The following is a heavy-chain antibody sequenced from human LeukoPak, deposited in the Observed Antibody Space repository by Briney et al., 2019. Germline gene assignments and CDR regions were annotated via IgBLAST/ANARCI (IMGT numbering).Heavy chain of an antibody. CDR2: IIPIFGTA. Sequence: SVKVSCKASGGTFSSYAISWVRQAPGQGLGWMGGIIPIFGTANYAQKFQGRVTITTDESTSTAYMELSSLRSEDTAVYYCARERGTDGYNYYYYMDVWGKGTTVTVSS. J-gene: IGHJ6*03. D-gene: IGHD5-24*01. CDR1: GGTFSSYA. CDR3: ARERGTDGYNYYYYMDV. V-gene: IGHV1-69*05.